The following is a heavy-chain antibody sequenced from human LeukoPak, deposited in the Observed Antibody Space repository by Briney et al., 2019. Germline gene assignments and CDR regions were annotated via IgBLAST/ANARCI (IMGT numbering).Heavy chain of an antibody. J-gene: IGHJ4*02. V-gene: IGHV3-48*04. CDR3: ARVEGATEYYFDY. CDR1: GFTFSSYA. D-gene: IGHD1-26*01. Sequence: GGSLRLSCAASGFTFSSYAMSWVRQAPGKGLEWVSYISSSGSTIYYADSVKGRFTISRDNAKNSLYLQMNSLRAEDTAVYYCARVEGATEYYFDYWGQGTLVTVSS. CDR2: ISSSGSTI.